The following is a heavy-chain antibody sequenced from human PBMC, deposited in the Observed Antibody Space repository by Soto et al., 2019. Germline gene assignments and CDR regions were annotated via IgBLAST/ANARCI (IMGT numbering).Heavy chain of an antibody. V-gene: IGHV3-30*18. J-gene: IGHJ6*02. CDR1: GFKFTSPA. D-gene: IGHD3-16*02. Sequence: PGGSLRLSCVASGFKFTSPAMHWVRRAPGKGLEWVALITYGGSDKYYADSVKGRFTISRDQSKSTLYLQMDSLTTEDTAVYYCAKDRYNYVWGSNRYTARRQYRYHIDFWGQGTTVTVAS. CDR3: AKDRYNYVWGSNRYTARRQYRYHIDF. CDR2: ITYGGSDK.